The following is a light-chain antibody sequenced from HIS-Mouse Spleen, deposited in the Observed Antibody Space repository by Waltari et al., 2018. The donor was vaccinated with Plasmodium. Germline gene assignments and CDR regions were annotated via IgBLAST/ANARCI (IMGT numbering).Light chain of an antibody. CDR2: ESS. CDR1: SSDVGSYNL. Sequence: QSALTQPASVSGSPGQSITISCTGTSSDVGSYNLVPWYQQHTGKAPKLMIYESSKRPTGFANLVSGSKSSNTASLTISWRQAEDEADYYCCSYAGSSTWVFGGGTKLTVL. J-gene: IGLJ3*02. V-gene: IGLV2-23*01. CDR3: CSYAGSSTWV.